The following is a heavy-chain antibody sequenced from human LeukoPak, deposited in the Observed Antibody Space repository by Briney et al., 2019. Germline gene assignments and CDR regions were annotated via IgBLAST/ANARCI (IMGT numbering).Heavy chain of an antibody. CDR1: GFTFSSYS. Sequence: GGSLRLSCAASGFTFSSYSMNWVRQAPGKGLEWVSSISSSSSYIYYADSVKGRFTISRDNAKNSLYLQMNSLRAEDTAVYYRARDSPGCSKTRWACLCYWGQGNLVTGSS. J-gene: IGHJ4*02. CDR3: ARDSPGCSKTRWACLCY. D-gene: IGHD2-2*01. V-gene: IGHV3-21*01. CDR2: ISSSSSYI.